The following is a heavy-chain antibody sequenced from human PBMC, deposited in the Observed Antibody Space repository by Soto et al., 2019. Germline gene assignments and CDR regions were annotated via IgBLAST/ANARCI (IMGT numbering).Heavy chain of an antibody. D-gene: IGHD6-13*01. V-gene: IGHV3-9*01. J-gene: IGHJ4*01. CDR1: GFTFDDYA. Sequence: PGGSLRLSCAASGFTFDDYAMHWVRQAPGKGLEWVSGISWNSGSIGYADSVKGRFTISRDNAKNSLYLQMNSLRAEDTALYYCAKADIAAAGSTDIHFDYW. CDR3: AKADIAAAGSTDIHFDY. CDR2: ISWNSGSI.